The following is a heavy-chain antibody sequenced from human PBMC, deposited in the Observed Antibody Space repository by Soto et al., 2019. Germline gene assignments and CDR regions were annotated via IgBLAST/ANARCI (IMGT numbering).Heavy chain of an antibody. CDR1: GGTLTNSY. D-gene: IGHD1-1*01. Sequence: ASVKVSCKASGGTLTNSYLHWVRQAPGQGLEWMGIINPNGGGTSYAQKFQGRVTMTRDTSTSTVYMELSSLRSEDTAVYYCARDDQLELNFDYWGQGTLVTVSS. CDR2: INPNGGGT. J-gene: IGHJ4*02. V-gene: IGHV1-46*01. CDR3: ARDDQLELNFDY.